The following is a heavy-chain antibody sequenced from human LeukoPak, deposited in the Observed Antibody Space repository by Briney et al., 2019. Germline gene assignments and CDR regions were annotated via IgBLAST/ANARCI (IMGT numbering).Heavy chain of an antibody. J-gene: IGHJ4*02. CDR2: ISSSSSTI. CDR1: GFTFSSYS. CDR3: ARETNSVFDY. Sequence: PGGSLRLSCAASGFTFSSYSMNWVRQAPGKGLEWVSYISSSSSTIYYADSVKGRFTISRDNSKNTLYLEMDSLKAEDTAIYYCARETNSVFDYWGQGTLVTVSS. D-gene: IGHD2-8*01. V-gene: IGHV3-48*01.